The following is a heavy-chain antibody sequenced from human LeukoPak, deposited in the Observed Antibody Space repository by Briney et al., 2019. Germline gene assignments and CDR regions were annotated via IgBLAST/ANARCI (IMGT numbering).Heavy chain of an antibody. CDR1: GYTFTAYY. CDR2: INPNSGGT. CDR3: ARGPAVIQGRGRDWFDP. V-gene: IGHV1-2*02. Sequence: GASVKVSCKASGYTFTAYYMHRVRQAPGQGLEWMGWINPNSGGTVYAQNFQGRVTMTRDTSISTAYMELNRLRSDDTAVYYCARGPAVIQGRGRDWFDPWGQGTLVTVSS. D-gene: IGHD2-2*02. J-gene: IGHJ5*02.